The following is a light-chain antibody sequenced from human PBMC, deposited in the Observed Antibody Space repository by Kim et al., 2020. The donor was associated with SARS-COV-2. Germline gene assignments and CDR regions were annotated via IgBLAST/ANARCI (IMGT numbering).Light chain of an antibody. CDR1: KLGDKY. Sequence: SYELTQPPSVSVSPGQTASITCSGDKLGDKYACWYQKKPGQSPVLVIYQDSKRPSGIPERFSGSNSGTTATLTISGTQAIDEADYYCQAWDSSAAVFGGG. CDR2: QDS. V-gene: IGLV3-1*01. CDR3: QAWDSSAAV. J-gene: IGLJ2*01.